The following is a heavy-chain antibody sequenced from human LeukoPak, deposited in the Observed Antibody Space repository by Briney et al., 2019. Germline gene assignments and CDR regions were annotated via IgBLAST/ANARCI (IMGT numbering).Heavy chain of an antibody. CDR2: IWYDGSNK. J-gene: IGHJ4*02. CDR3: AKDLTYSSSWSALDY. D-gene: IGHD6-13*01. V-gene: IGHV3-33*06. Sequence: GGSLRLSCAASGFTFSSYGMHWVRQAPGKGLEWVAVIWYDGSNKYYADSVKGRFTISRDNSKNTLYLQMNSLRAEDTAVYYCAKDLTYSSSWSALDYGGQGTLSPSPQ. CDR1: GFTFSSYG.